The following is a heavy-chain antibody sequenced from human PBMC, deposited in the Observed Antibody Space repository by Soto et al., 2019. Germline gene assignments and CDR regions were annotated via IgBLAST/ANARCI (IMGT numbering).Heavy chain of an antibody. D-gene: IGHD3-22*01. Sequence: SETLSLSCAVYLGSFSGHSWTWIRQSPGKGLEWIGGINHSGSTCYNPSLKSRVTISVDTSKNQFSLKVRSVTAADTAVYYCARGQLRGLITTRFDYWGQGTLVTVSS. CDR3: ARGQLRGLITTRFDY. J-gene: IGHJ4*02. CDR2: INHSGST. CDR1: LGSFSGHS. V-gene: IGHV4-34*01.